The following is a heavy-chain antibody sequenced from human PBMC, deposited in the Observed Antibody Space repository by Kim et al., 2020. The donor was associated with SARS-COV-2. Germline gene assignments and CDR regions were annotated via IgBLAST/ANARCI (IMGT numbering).Heavy chain of an antibody. V-gene: IGHV3-48*03. D-gene: IGHD6-13*01. J-gene: IGHJ6*02. CDR1: GFTFSSYE. CDR2: ISSSGSTI. Sequence: GGSLRLSCAASGFTFSSYEMNWVRQAPGKGLEWVAYISSSGSTIYYADSVKGRFTISRDNAKNSLYLQMNSVRAEDTAVYYCARDPYSSRYNYYGMDVWGQGTTVTVSS. CDR3: ARDPYSSRYNYYGMDV.